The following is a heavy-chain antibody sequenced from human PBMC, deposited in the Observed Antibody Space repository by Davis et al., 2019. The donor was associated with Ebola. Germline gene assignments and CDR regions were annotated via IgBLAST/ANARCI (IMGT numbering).Heavy chain of an antibody. CDR2: ISGSGDST. J-gene: IGHJ4*02. D-gene: IGHD3-9*01. CDR1: GFTFSSYA. CDR3: ARGLRYGDY. Sequence: GESLKISCAASGFTFSSYAMSWVRQAPGKGLEWVSAISGSGDSTYFADSVRGRFTISRDNSKNTLYLLMNSLRAEDTAVYYCARGLRYGDYWGQGTLVTVSS. V-gene: IGHV3-23*01.